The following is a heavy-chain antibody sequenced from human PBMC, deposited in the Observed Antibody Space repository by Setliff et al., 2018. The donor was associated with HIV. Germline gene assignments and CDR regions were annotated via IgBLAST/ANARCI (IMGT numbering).Heavy chain of an antibody. D-gene: IGHD3-22*01. CDR3: TTDHDGSGRYYVTQVS. J-gene: IGHJ1*01. CDR2: IKHQDVGGTA. V-gene: IGHV3-15*01. Sequence: VGSLRLSCAASGFTFNSAWMTWVRQAPGKGLEWVGHIKHQDVGGTAEYAAPVKGRFTISRDDSKNTVYLQMNSLKTEDTAVYFCTTDHDGSGRYYVTQVSWGQGTLVTVSS. CDR1: GFTFNSAW.